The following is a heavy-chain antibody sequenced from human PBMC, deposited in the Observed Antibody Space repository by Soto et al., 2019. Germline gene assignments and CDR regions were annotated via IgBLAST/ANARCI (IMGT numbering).Heavy chain of an antibody. V-gene: IGHV3-64*01. D-gene: IGHD6-13*01. CDR2: INGNGVGT. CDR1: GFTFSTYK. Sequence: SLRLSCVASGFTFSTYKMHWVRQAPGKGLESLAVINGNGVGTAYATSVKGRFTISRDNSKNTLYLQMGGLRSDDMGVYYCAREDDTGTADYWGQGTLVTVSS. J-gene: IGHJ4*02. CDR3: AREDDTGTADY.